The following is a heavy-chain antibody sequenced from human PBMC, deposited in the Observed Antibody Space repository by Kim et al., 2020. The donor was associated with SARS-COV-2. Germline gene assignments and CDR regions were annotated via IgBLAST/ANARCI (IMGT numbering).Heavy chain of an antibody. CDR3: ARVVTAFSRYYYYYGMDV. V-gene: IGHV3-30*04. D-gene: IGHD2-21*02. J-gene: IGHJ6*02. Sequence: GGSLRLSCAAPGFTFSSYAMHWVRQAPGKGLEWVAVISYDGSNKYYADSVKGRFTISRDNSKNTLYLQMNSLRAEDTAVYYCARVVTAFSRYYYYYGMDVWGQGTTVTVSS. CDR2: ISYDGSNK. CDR1: GFTFSSYA.